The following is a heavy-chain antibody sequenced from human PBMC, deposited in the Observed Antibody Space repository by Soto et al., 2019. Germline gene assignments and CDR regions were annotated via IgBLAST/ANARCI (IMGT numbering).Heavy chain of an antibody. CDR3: IREIRAPLDVLDS. V-gene: IGHV6-1*01. CDR1: GDSVSSNTAA. CDR2: TYYRSRWYN. J-gene: IGHJ4*02. Sequence: PSQTLSLTCAISGDSVSSNTAAWNWIRQSPSRGLEWLGRTYYRSRWYNNYAESVRSRITFNPDTSKNQFSLQLNSVTPEDTAVYYWIREIRAPLDVLDSCGQGSQVTVAS.